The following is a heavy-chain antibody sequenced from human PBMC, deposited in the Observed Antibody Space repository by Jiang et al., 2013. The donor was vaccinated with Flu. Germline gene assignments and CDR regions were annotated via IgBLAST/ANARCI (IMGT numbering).Heavy chain of an antibody. CDR3: ARAPSSGYYYGDY. V-gene: IGHV3-21*01. CDR1: GFTFSSYS. D-gene: IGHD3-22*01. CDR2: ISSSSSYI. Sequence: RLSCAASGFTFSSYSMNWVRQAPGKGLEWVSSISSSSSYIYYADSVKGRFTISRDNAKNSLYLQMNSLRAEDTAVYYCARAPSSGYYYGDYWGQGTLVTVSS. J-gene: IGHJ4*02.